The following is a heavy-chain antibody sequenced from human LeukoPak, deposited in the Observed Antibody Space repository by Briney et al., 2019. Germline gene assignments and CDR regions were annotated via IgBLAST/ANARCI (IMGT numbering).Heavy chain of an antibody. V-gene: IGHV1-18*01. CDR1: GGTFSSYA. CDR3: ARDLAAMIVVQGAFDI. Sequence: ASVKVSCKASGGTFSSYAISWVRQAPGQGLEWMGWISAYNGNTKYAQKVQGRVTMTTDTSTSTAYMELRSLRSDDTAMYYCARDLAAMIVVQGAFDIWGQGTMVTVSS. CDR2: ISAYNGNT. D-gene: IGHD3-22*01. J-gene: IGHJ3*02.